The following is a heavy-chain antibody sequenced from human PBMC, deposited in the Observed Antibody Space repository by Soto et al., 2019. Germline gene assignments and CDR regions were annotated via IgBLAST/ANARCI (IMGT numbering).Heavy chain of an antibody. Sequence: QVQLQESGPGLVKPSETLSLTCAVSGYSITSSSFWGWIRQPPGKGLEWIGSIYLGGTTYYDPSLKSRVIISVDTSGNEFSLKLSSVTAADTAVYYCARPRPNFGAVDSWGQGALVTVST. CDR3: ARPRPNFGAVDS. D-gene: IGHD3-10*01. CDR1: GYSITSSSF. V-gene: IGHV4-38-2*01. J-gene: IGHJ4*02. CDR2: IYLGGTT.